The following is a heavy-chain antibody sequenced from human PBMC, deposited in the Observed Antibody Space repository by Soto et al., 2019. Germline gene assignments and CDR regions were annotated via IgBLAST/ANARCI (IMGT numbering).Heavy chain of an antibody. D-gene: IGHD6-13*01. CDR2: IYYSGST. V-gene: IGHV4-59*01. Sequence: QVQLQESGPGLVKPSETLSLTCTVSGGSISSYYWSWIRQPPGKGLEWIGYIYYSGSTNYNPSLKSRATISVDTSKNQFSLKLSSVTAADTAVYYCATTLKVSSWFFDYWGHGTLVTVSS. CDR3: ATTLKVSSWFFDY. CDR1: GGSISSYY. J-gene: IGHJ4*01.